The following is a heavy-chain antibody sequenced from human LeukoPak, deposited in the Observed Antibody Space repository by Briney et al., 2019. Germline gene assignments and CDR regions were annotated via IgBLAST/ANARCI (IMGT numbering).Heavy chain of an antibody. J-gene: IGHJ4*02. D-gene: IGHD3-10*01. CDR3: ARVYVRFGEYVDY. CDR2: INHSGST. Sequence: SETLSLTCAVYGGSFSGYYWSWIRQPPGKGLEWIGEINHSGSTNCNPSLKSRVTISVDTSKNQFSLKLSSVTAADTAVYYCARVYVRFGEYVDYWGQGTLVTVSS. CDR1: GGSFSGYY. V-gene: IGHV4-34*01.